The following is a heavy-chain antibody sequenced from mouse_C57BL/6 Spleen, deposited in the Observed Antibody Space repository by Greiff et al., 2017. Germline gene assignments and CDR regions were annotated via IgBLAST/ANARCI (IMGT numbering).Heavy chain of an antibody. V-gene: IGHV1-82*01. J-gene: IGHJ2*01. CDR3: ASSPITTVVDY. D-gene: IGHD1-1*02. CDR2: IYPGDGDT. CDR1: GYAFSSSW. Sequence: QVQLQQSGPELVKPGASVKISCKASGYAFSSSWMNWVKQRPGKGLEWIGRIYPGDGDTNYNGKFKGKATLTADKSYSTAYMQLSSLTSEDSAVYFCASSPITTVVDYWGQGTTLTVSS.